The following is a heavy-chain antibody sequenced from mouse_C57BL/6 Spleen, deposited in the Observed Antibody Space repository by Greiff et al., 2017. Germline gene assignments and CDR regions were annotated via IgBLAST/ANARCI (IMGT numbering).Heavy chain of an antibody. V-gene: IGHV1-4*01. J-gene: IGHJ2*01. CDR1: GYTFTSYT. CDR2: INPSSGYT. CDR3: ARERTAVVGHFDY. D-gene: IGHD1-1*01. Sequence: QVQLKQSGAELARPGASVKMSCKASGYTFTSYTMHWVKQRPGQGLEWIGYINPSSGYTKYNQKFKDKATLTADKSSSTAYMQLSSLTSADSAVXFCARERTAVVGHFDYWGQGTTLTVSS.